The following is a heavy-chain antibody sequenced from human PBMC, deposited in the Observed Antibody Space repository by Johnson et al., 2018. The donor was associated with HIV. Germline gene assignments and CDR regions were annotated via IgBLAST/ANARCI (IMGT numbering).Heavy chain of an antibody. Sequence: VQLVESGGGLVQPGRSLRLSCAASGFTFDDYAMHWVRQAPGKGLEWVANIKRGGSDIYYVDSVKGRFTISSDNAKNSLYLQMNSLRADDTAVYCCAKDSGLGVADACDIWGQGTMVTVSS. CDR3: AKDSGLGVADACDI. CDR2: IKRGGSDI. D-gene: IGHD1-26*01. CDR1: GFTFDDYA. J-gene: IGHJ3*02. V-gene: IGHV3-7*01.